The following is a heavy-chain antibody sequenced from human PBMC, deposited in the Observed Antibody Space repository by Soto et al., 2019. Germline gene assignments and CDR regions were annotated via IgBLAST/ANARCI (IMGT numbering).Heavy chain of an antibody. J-gene: IGHJ5*02. CDR1: GGTFSSYA. CDR3: ARDLYVGDWFDP. D-gene: IGHD3-16*01. Sequence: GASVKVSCKASGGTFSSYAISWVRQAPGQGLEWMGGIIPIFGTANYAQKFQGRVTITADESTSTAYMELSSLRSEDTAVYYCARDLYVGDWFDPWGQGTLVTVS. CDR2: IIPIFGTA. V-gene: IGHV1-69*13.